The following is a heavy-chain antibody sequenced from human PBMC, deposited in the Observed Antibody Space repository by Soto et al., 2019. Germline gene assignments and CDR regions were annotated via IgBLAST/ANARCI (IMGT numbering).Heavy chain of an antibody. D-gene: IGHD3-22*01. J-gene: IGHJ6*03. CDR1: GGTIISSSW. V-gene: IGHV4-4*02. CDR2: IYHSGST. Sequence: SATLSLTCSCSGGTIISSSWWRLVRQPPGKGLEWIGEIYHSGSTNYNPSLKSRVTISVDKSKNQFSLKLSSVTAADTAVYYCARDLRGANDRSGYYFCSVIVRWGK. CDR3: ARDLRGANDRSGYYFCSVIVR.